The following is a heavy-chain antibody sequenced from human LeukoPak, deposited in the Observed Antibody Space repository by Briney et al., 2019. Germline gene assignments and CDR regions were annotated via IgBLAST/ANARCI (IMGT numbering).Heavy chain of an antibody. J-gene: IGHJ5*02. V-gene: IGHV4-59*01. D-gene: IGHD3-22*01. CDR2: IYYSGTT. CDR3: ARHRYYYDSSGYYYQP. Sequence: PSETLSLTCTVSGGSIRSYYWSWIRQPPGKGLEWVAYIYYSGTTNYNPSLKSRVTISVDTSKNQFSLRLSSVTAADTAVYYCARHRYYYDSSGYYYQPWGQGTLVTVSS. CDR1: GGSIRSYY.